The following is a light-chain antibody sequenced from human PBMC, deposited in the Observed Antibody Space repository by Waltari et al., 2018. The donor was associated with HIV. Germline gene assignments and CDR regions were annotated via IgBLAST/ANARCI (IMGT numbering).Light chain of an antibody. Sequence: SYELTQPPSVSVSPGQTATNTCSGDALPKRNAYWYQQRSRQAPVLVMYDDNKRPSWIPERFSCSTSGTTATLTVSRAQVDDEADYYCYSTDTTGYERVFGGGTKLTVL. CDR2: DDN. CDR3: YSTDTTGYERV. J-gene: IGLJ3*02. CDR1: ALPKRN. V-gene: IGLV3-10*01.